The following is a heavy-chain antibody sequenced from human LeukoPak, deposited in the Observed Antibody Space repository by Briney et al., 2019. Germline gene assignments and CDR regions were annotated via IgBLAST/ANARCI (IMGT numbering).Heavy chain of an antibody. CDR1: GFTFSDYS. CDR3: SRQFDC. CDR2: IDGSGDTI. J-gene: IGHJ4*02. V-gene: IGHV3-48*02. Sequence: GGSLRLSCAASGFTFSDYSMNWVRQAPGKGLEWVSYIDGSGDTIYYADSVKGRFTISGDNAKNSLDLQMNSLRDEDTAVYYCSRQFDCWGQGTLVTVSS.